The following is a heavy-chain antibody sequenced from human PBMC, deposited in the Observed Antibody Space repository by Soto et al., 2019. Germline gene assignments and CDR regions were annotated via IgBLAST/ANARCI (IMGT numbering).Heavy chain of an antibody. CDR2: ISSSISHT. V-gene: IGHV3-11*05. Sequence: PGGSLRLSCAVSGFTFSDYSMTWIRQAPGKGPEWVSYISSSISHTNYADSVKGRCIISRDSAKNSLFLQMNSMRAKDTAVYYCARGGGAAADYFDFWGQGTLVTVSS. CDR3: ARGGGAAADYFDF. D-gene: IGHD6-13*01. CDR1: GFTFSDYS. J-gene: IGHJ4*02.